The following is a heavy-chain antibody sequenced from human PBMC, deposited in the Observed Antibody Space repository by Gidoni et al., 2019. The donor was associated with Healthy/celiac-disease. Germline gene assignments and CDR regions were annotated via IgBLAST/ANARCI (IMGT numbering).Heavy chain of an antibody. J-gene: IGHJ3*02. CDR1: GYTLPALS. D-gene: IGHD3-9*01. CDR3: ATSGAQLRYFDSGTFDI. CDR2: FDPEDGET. Sequence: QVQLVQSGAEVKKPGASVKVSCKVSGYTLPALSMHWVRQAPGKGLEWMGGFDPEDGETIYAQKFQGRVTMTEDTSTDTAYMELSSLRSEDTAVYYCATSGAQLRYFDSGTFDIWGQGTMVTVSS. V-gene: IGHV1-24*01.